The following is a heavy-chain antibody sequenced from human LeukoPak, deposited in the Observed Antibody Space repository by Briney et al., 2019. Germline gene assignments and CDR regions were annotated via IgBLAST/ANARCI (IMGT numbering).Heavy chain of an antibody. J-gene: IGHJ6*02. CDR1: GFIFSSYV. CDR3: ARDRYSGPYYYYYYGMDV. D-gene: IGHD1-1*01. Sequence: GGSLRLSCVASGFIFSSYVMHWVRQAPGKGLEWVAVISYDGSNKYYADSVKGRFTISRDNSKNTLYLQMNSLRAEDTAVYYCARDRYSGPYYYYYYGMDVWGQGTTVTVSS. CDR2: ISYDGSNK. V-gene: IGHV3-30-3*01.